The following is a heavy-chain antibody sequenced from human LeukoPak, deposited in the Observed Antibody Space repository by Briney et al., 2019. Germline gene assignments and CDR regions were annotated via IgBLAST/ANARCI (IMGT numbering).Heavy chain of an antibody. Sequence: SETLSLTWTVAGGSISSGDYYWSWLRQPPGKGLEWIGYIYYSGSTYYNPSLKSRVTISVDTSKNQFSLKLSSVTAADTAVYYCARGASLGYCSGGSCYSVRFDPWGQGTLVTVSS. CDR3: ARGASLGYCSGGSCYSVRFDP. CDR1: GGSISSGDYY. CDR2: IYYSGST. V-gene: IGHV4-30-4*01. J-gene: IGHJ5*02. D-gene: IGHD2-15*01.